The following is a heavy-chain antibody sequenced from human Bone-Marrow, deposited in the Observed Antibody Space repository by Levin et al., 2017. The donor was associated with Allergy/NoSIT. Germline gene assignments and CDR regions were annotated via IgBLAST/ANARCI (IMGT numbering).Heavy chain of an antibody. V-gene: IGHV3-74*01. Sequence: PGGSLRLSCAASGLTFDKDWMVWVRQAPRKGLVWVSRINGDGRDTTYADSVRGRFTISRDNAKKTVFLQMNSLRAEDTAVYYCARRHYDFTASTDIFDVWGQGTMVTVSS. D-gene: IGHD3-3*01. CDR3: ARRHYDFTASTDIFDV. J-gene: IGHJ3*01. CDR2: INGDGRDT. CDR1: GLTFDKDW.